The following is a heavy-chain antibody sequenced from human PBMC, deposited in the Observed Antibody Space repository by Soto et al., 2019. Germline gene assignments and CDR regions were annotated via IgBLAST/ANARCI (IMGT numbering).Heavy chain of an antibody. CDR3: AGNSGTYSFDY. V-gene: IGHV4-4*02. CDR2: IYHSGIT. J-gene: IGHJ4*02. D-gene: IGHD1-26*01. Sequence: QVQLQESGPGRVKPSGTLSLTCAVSGGFISGSNWWSWVRQPPGKGLEWIGEIYHSGITNYNPSLKSRVTISVDKSKNQSSLNLSSVTAADTAVYYCAGNSGTYSFDYWGQGTLVTVSS. CDR1: GGFISGSNW.